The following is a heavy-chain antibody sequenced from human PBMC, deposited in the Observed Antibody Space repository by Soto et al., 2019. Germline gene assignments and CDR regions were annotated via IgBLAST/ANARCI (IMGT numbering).Heavy chain of an antibody. J-gene: IGHJ6*03. D-gene: IGHD6-19*01. CDR1: GFTFSSYW. CDR3: ARDRGEQWLVPDNYYYYYYMDV. V-gene: IGHV3-74*01. CDR2: INSDGSST. Sequence: GGSLRLSCAASGFTFSSYWMHWVRQAPGKGLVWVSRINSDGSSTSYADSVKGRFTISRDNAKNTLYLQMNSLRAEDTAVYYCARDRGEQWLVPDNYYYYYYMDVWGKGTTVTVSS.